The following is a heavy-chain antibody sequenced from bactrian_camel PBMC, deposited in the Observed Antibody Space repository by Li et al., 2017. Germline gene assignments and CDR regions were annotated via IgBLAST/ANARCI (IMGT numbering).Heavy chain of an antibody. CDR1: EYVGNYKRGGYC. CDR3: AKGEYSSRWWEYHY. Sequence: HVQLVESGGGSGQAGGSLRLSCAASEYVGNYKRGGYCMAWFRQAPGKEREGAAAIDSDGRSSYGDSVKGRFTISQDNAKNTLYLQMNSLKTEDTAMYHCAKGEYSSRWWEYHYWGQGTQVTVS. V-gene: IGHV3S1*01. J-gene: IGHJ4*01. CDR2: IDSDGRS. D-gene: IGHD6*01.